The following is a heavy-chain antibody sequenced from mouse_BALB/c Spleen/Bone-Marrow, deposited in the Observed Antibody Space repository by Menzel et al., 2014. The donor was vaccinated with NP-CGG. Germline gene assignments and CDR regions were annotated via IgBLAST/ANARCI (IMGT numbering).Heavy chain of an antibody. CDR1: GYSITSDYA. J-gene: IGHJ1*01. D-gene: IGHD2-4*01. Sequence: EVKLQESGPGLVKPSQSLSLTCTVTGYSITSDYACNWIRQFPGNKLEWLGYINYSGSTSYNPSLKSRISITRDTSENQFFLQLNPVTTEDTATFYCARSRGLRRDWYFDVWGAGTTVTVSS. V-gene: IGHV3-2*02. CDR2: INYSGST. CDR3: ARSRGLRRDWYFDV.